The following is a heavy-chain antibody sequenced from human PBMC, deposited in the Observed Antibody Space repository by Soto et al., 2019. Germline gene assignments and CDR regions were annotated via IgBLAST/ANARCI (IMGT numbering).Heavy chain of an antibody. CDR3: ARSRNGAVPYSINF. D-gene: IGHD2-8*01. V-gene: IGHV3-30-3*01. J-gene: IGHJ4*02. Sequence: GGSLRLSCAASGFTFSRYAMHWVRQAPGEGLEWVAVISRDGSSKYYGDSVKGRFTVSRDNSNNTSYLSMTSLRPDDTAVFYCARSRNGAVPYSINFWGQGTLVTVSS. CDR2: ISRDGSSK. CDR1: GFTFSRYA.